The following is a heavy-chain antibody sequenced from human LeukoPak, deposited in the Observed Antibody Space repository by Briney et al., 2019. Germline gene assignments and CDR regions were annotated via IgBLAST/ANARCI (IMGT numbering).Heavy chain of an antibody. Sequence: PGGSLRLSCAASGFTFSNYYMNWVRQAPGKGLEWVSSISGSSSYIYYADSVKGRFTISRDNAKNSLYLQMNSLRAGDTAVYYCARDVYYYDSSGFDPWGQGTLVTVSS. J-gene: IGHJ5*02. CDR3: ARDVYYYDSSGFDP. V-gene: IGHV3-21*01. D-gene: IGHD3-22*01. CDR2: ISGSSSYI. CDR1: GFTFSNYY.